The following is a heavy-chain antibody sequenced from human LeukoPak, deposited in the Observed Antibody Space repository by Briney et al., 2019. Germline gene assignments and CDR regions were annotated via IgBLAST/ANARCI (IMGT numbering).Heavy chain of an antibody. CDR2: MNPNSGNT. D-gene: IGHD5-12*01. CDR3: ARAEGYSGYDGLDY. CDR1: GYTFTSYD. J-gene: IGHJ4*02. Sequence: ASVKVSCKASGYTFTSYDINWVRQATGQGLEWMGWMNPNSGNTGYAQKFQGRVTITRNTSISTACMELSSLRSEDTAVYYCARAEGYSGYDGLDYWGQGTLVTVSS. V-gene: IGHV1-8*03.